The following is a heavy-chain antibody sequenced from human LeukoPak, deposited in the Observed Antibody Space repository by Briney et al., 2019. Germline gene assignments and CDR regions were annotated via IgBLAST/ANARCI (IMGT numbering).Heavy chain of an antibody. CDR2: ISSSGSTT. Sequence: GGSLRLSCAASGFTFSDYYMSWIRQAPGKGLEWVSYISSSGSTTYYADSVKGRFTISRDNSKNTLYLQMNSLRAEDTAVYYCAKVDGSWGGDYFDYWGQGTLVTVSS. J-gene: IGHJ4*02. D-gene: IGHD6-13*01. CDR3: AKVDGSWGGDYFDY. CDR1: GFTFSDYY. V-gene: IGHV3-11*01.